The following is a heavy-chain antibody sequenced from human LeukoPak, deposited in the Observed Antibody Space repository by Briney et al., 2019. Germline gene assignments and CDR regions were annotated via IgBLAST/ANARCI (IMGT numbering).Heavy chain of an antibody. CDR2: IYYSGST. CDR1: GGSISSYY. Sequence: SETLSLTCTVSGGSISSYYWSWIRQPPGKGLEWIGYIYYSGSTNYNPSLKRRVTISVDTSKNHFPLKLRYVTDADTAVYYCARERYDILTGYYTEEYYMDVWGKGTTVTVSS. J-gene: IGHJ6*03. D-gene: IGHD3-9*01. CDR3: ARERYDILTGYYTEEYYMDV. V-gene: IGHV4-59*01.